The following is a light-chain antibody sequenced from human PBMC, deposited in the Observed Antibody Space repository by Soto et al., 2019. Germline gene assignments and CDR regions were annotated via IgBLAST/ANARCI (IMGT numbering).Light chain of an antibody. CDR1: QSISNR. CDR3: LQYSSHSWT. J-gene: IGKJ1*01. Sequence: DFQMTQSPSTLSASVGDRVTITCRASQSISNRLAWYQQKPGKAPKVLIYDASSLKSGVPSRFSGSGSGTEFTLTISRLQPDDVATYYCLQYSSHSWTFGQGTKVDIK. CDR2: DAS. V-gene: IGKV1-5*01.